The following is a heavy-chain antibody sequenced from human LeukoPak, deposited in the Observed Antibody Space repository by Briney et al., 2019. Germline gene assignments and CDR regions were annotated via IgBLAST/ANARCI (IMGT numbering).Heavy chain of an antibody. CDR3: ARHVYGDYEYFVFDY. J-gene: IGHJ4*02. CDR2: IYHSGST. CDR1: SYSISSGYY. D-gene: IGHD4-17*01. Sequence: SETLSLTCTVSSYSISSGYYWGWIRQPPGKGLEWIGYIYHSGSTNYNPSLKSRVTISVDTSKNQFSLKLISVTAADTAVYYCARHVYGDYEYFVFDYWGQGTLVTVSS. V-gene: IGHV4-38-2*02.